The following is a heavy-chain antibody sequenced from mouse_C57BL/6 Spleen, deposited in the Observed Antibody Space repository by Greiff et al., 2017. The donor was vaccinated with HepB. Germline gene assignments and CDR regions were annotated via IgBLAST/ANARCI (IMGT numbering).Heavy chain of an antibody. D-gene: IGHD3-2*02. V-gene: IGHV1-69*01. CDR1: GYTFTSYW. Sequence: QVQLQQPGAELVMPGASVKLSCKASGYTFTSYWMHWVKQRPGQGLEWIGEIDPSDSYTNYNQKFKGKSTLTVDKSSSTAYMQLSRLTSEDSAVYYCARKGQLRPYAMDYWGQGTSVTVSS. CDR3: ARKGQLRPYAMDY. J-gene: IGHJ4*01. CDR2: IDPSDSYT.